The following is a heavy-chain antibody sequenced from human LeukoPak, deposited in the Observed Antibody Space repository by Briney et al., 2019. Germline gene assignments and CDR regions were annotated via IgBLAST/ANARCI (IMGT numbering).Heavy chain of an antibody. CDR1: GFTVSSNY. D-gene: IGHD6-13*01. Sequence: PGGSLRLSCAASGFTVSSNYMNWVRQAPGKGLEWVSVIYSGGSTYYADSVKGRFTISRDNSKNTLYLQMNSLRAEDTAVYYCARAIDSSSWYTDYYFDYWGQGTLVTVSS. CDR2: IYSGGST. J-gene: IGHJ4*02. V-gene: IGHV3-53*01. CDR3: ARAIDSSSWYTDYYFDY.